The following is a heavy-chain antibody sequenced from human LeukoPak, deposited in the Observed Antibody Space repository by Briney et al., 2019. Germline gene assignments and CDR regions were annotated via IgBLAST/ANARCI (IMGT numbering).Heavy chain of an antibody. J-gene: IGHJ4*02. V-gene: IGHV3-74*01. Sequence: TGGSLRLSCATSGFTFSSYCMHWVRQVPGKGLVWVARINPGGSSITYADSVKGRFTISRDNAKNTLYLQMDSLRAEDTGVYYCARSNQADDYWGRGTLVTVSS. CDR3: ARSNQADDY. CDR1: GFTFSSYC. D-gene: IGHD1-14*01. CDR2: INPGGSSI.